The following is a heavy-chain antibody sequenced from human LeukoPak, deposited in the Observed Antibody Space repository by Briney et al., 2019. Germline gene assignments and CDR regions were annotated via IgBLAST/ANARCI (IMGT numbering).Heavy chain of an antibody. CDR2: IYNGGII. D-gene: IGHD3-10*01. V-gene: IGHV4-4*07. J-gene: IGHJ5*02. Sequence: SENLSLTSTVSGDSISRYYWSWHRQPAGKGLEWIGRIYNGGIITYNPSLKSRVTMSIDTSNNQFSLRLRFVTAADTAVYYCARDSGTTGEVKFDPWGQGTLVTVSS. CDR3: ARDSGTTGEVKFDP. CDR1: GDSISRYY.